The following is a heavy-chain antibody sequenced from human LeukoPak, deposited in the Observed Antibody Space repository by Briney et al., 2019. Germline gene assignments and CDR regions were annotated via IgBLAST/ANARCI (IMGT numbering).Heavy chain of an antibody. CDR1: GGTSSSYA. J-gene: IGHJ4*02. CDR2: IIPIFGTA. D-gene: IGHD6-25*01. CDR3: ARDRDSAAAAVD. V-gene: IGHV1-69*13. Sequence: SVKVSCKASGGTSSSYAISWVRQAPGQGLEWMGGIIPIFGTANFAQKFQGRVTITADESTSTAYMELSSLRSEDTAVYYCARDRDSAAAAVDWGQGTLVTVSS.